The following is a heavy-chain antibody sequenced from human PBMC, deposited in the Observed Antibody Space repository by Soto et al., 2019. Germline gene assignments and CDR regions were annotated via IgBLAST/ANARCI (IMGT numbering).Heavy chain of an antibody. CDR1: GYSISSGYY. CDR3: ARVGPWVPYYYDSSPYTFENWFDP. Sequence: SETLSLTCAVSGYSISSGYYWGWLRQPPGEGLEWIGGIYHGGSTYYNPSLNSRVTLSIDMTNNHVSLILNSVTAADTAVYYCARVGPWVPYYYDSSPYTFENWFDPWGQGTLVTVSS. J-gene: IGHJ5*02. V-gene: IGHV4-38-2*01. D-gene: IGHD3-22*01. CDR2: IYHGGST.